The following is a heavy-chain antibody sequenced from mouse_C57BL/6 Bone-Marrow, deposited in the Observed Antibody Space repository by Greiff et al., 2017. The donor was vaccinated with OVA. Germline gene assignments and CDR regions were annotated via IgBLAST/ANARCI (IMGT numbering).Heavy chain of an antibody. Sequence: VKLMESGAELVKPGASVKMSCKASGYTFTTYPIEWMKQNHGKSLEWIGNFHPYNDDTKYNEKFKGKATLTVEKSSSTVYLELSRLTSDDSAVYYCARRGGTRYAMDYWGQGTSVTVSS. CDR3: ARRGGTRYAMDY. CDR2: FHPYNDDT. J-gene: IGHJ4*01. CDR1: GYTFTTYP. V-gene: IGHV1-47*01. D-gene: IGHD4-1*01.